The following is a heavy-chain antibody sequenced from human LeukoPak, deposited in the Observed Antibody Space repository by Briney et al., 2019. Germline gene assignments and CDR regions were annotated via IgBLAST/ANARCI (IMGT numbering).Heavy chain of an antibody. V-gene: IGHV1-18*01. Sequence: GASVKVSCKASGYTFTSYGISWVRQAPGQGLEWMGWISAYNGNTNYAQKLQGRVTMTTDTSTSTAYMELRSLRSDDTAVYYCAALSDAARPRRYYCYYMDVWGKGTTVTVSS. CDR2: ISAYNGNT. J-gene: IGHJ6*03. CDR1: GYTFTSYG. CDR3: AALSDAARPRRYYCYYMDV. D-gene: IGHD6-6*01.